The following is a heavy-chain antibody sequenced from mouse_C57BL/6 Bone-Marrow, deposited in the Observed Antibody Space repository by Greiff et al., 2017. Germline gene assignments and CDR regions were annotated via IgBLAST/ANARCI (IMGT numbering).Heavy chain of an antibody. CDR1: GYTFTNYW. V-gene: IGHV1-64*01. D-gene: IGHD2-4*01. J-gene: IGHJ4*01. Sequence: QVQLQQPGAELVKPGASVKLSCKASGYTFTNYWMHWVKQRPGQGLEWIGMMHPNVGSPDYNEKFKSEATLSVDKSSRTAYMERSSLTSEDSAVYYCARSYDYDDYTMDYWGQGTSVTVSS. CDR3: ARSYDYDDYTMDY. CDR2: MHPNVGSP.